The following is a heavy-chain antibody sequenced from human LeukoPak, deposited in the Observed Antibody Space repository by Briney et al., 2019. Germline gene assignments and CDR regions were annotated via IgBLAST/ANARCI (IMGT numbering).Heavy chain of an antibody. CDR1: GFTLANYW. D-gene: IGHD4-17*01. V-gene: IGHV3-7*01. J-gene: IGHJ5*02. Sequence: AGGSLRLSCAASGFTLANYWMTWVRQLAGMGLEWVATIKPDGSDKFYVDSVKGRFTISRDNAKNSLFLQMNSLRDEDTAVYYCIEGPTVTSPWGQGTLVTVSS. CDR3: IEGPTVTSP. CDR2: IKPDGSDK.